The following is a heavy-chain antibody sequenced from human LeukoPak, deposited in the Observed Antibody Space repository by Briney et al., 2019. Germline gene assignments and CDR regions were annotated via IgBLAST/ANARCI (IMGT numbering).Heavy chain of an antibody. Sequence: AGGSLRLSCAASGFTFSSYSMNWVRQAPGKGLEWVSFISDSRRTIYYADSVKGRFTISRDNAQNSLFLQMSSLRDEDTAIYYCVRDRYPGSFDYWGQGTPVTVSS. CDR1: GFTFSSYS. V-gene: IGHV3-48*02. CDR3: VRDRYPGSFDY. J-gene: IGHJ4*02. D-gene: IGHD3-10*01. CDR2: ISDSRRTI.